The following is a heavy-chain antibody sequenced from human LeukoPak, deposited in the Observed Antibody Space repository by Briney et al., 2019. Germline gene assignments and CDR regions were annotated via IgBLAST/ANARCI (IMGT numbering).Heavy chain of an antibody. CDR1: GFTFSTYA. V-gene: IGHV3-23*01. D-gene: IGHD6-19*01. CDR3: AKVRGQWLEQGAFDT. Sequence: GGSLRLSCAASGFTFSTYAMSWVRQAPGKGLECVSVISGNSASTYYADSAKGRFTISRDNSKSTLYVQMNSLRVEDTAVYYCAKVRGQWLEQGAFDTWGQGTMVTVSS. J-gene: IGHJ3*02. CDR2: ISGNSAST.